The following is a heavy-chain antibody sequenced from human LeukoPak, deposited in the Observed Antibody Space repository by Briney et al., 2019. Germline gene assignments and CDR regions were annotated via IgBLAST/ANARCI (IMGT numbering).Heavy chain of an antibody. Sequence: ASVKVSCKASGGTFSSYAISWVRQATGQGLEWMGWLNPITDNTGYAQKFQGRVTMTRNTSISTAYMELSSLTSEDTAVYYCAIVRSSWSPPDNYWGQGTLVTVSS. CDR3: AIVRSSWSPPDNY. D-gene: IGHD6-13*01. CDR1: GGTFSSYA. CDR2: LNPITDNT. J-gene: IGHJ4*02. V-gene: IGHV1-8*02.